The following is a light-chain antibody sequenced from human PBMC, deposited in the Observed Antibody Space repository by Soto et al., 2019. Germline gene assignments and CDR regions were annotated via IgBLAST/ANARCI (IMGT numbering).Light chain of an antibody. CDR2: GAS. CDR1: QSVRNNY. J-gene: IGKJ4*01. CDR3: QQYGDSPRLT. V-gene: IGKV3-20*01. Sequence: EIVLTQSPGTLSLSPGEGATLSCRASQSVRNNYLAWYQQKPGQAPGLLIYGASARATGIPDRFSGSGSGTDFTLTISGLEPEDFAVYYCQQYGDSPRLTFGGGTRVEIK.